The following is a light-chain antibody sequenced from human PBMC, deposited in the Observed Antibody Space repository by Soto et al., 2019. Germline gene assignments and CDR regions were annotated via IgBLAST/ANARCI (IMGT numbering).Light chain of an antibody. J-gene: IGKJ4*01. CDR1: QGISTF. CDR3: QQSYATVRT. V-gene: IGKV1-39*01. Sequence: DIQMTQSPSSLSTSVGDRVAITCRASQGISTFLNWYQQKPGKAPRLLIYAASRLQSGVPARFSGSGAETDFTLTITSLQPEDFGIYYCQQSYATVRTFGGGTIVDIK. CDR2: AAS.